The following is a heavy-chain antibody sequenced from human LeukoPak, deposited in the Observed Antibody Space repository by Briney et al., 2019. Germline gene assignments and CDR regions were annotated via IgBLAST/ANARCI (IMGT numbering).Heavy chain of an antibody. CDR1: GYTFTNNY. V-gene: IGHV1-46*01. Sequence: ASVKVSCKASGYTFTNNYMHWVRQAPGQGLEWMGIINTSGDNTWYAQKFQGRVTMTRDTSISTAYMELSRLRSDDTAVYYCARGPDSGSYFPYDYWGQGTLVTVSS. CDR2: INTSGDNT. J-gene: IGHJ4*02. D-gene: IGHD1-26*01. CDR3: ARGPDSGSYFPYDY.